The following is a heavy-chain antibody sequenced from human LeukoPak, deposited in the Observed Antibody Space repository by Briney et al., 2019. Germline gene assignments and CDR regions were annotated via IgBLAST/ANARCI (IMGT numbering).Heavy chain of an antibody. V-gene: IGHV1-2*02. CDR1: GYTFTGYY. CDR2: INPNSCRT. D-gene: IGHD3-9*01. Sequence: ASVNVSCKASGYTFTGYYMHWVRQAPGQGLEWMGWINPNSCRTNYAQKFQGRVTMTRDTSISTAYIELSRLRFDDTAVYYCARSHDILTGEKFDYWGQGTLLSVYS. J-gene: IGHJ4*02. CDR3: ARSHDILTGEKFDY.